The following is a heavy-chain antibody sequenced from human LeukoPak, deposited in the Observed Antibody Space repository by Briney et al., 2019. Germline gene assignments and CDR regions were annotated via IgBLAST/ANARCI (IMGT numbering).Heavy chain of an antibody. CDR1: GFTFSSYN. CDR2: ITTSGSII. CDR3: ARETQLALFDY. V-gene: IGHV3-48*04. Sequence: GGSLRLSCAASGFTFSSYNMNWVRQAPGKGLEWISYITTSGSIIYYADSVKGRFTISRDNAKNSLYLQMSSLRVEDTAVYYCARETQLALFDYWGQGTLVTVSS. J-gene: IGHJ4*02. D-gene: IGHD6-13*01.